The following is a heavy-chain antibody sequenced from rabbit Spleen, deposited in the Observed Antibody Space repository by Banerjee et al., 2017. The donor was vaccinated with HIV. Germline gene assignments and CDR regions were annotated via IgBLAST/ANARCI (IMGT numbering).Heavy chain of an antibody. CDR2: IYAGSSDST. V-gene: IGHV1S45*01. CDR3: ARAIVPWLGLTRLDL. D-gene: IGHD4-1*01. CDR1: GFSFSSSDW. J-gene: IGHJ3*01. Sequence: LEESGGGLVQPEGSLALTCKASGFSFSSSDWICWVRQAPGKGLELIACIYAGSSDSTYYASWAKGRFTISSDNAQSTVDLKMTSLTAADTATYFCARAIVPWLGLTRLDLWGPGTLVTVS.